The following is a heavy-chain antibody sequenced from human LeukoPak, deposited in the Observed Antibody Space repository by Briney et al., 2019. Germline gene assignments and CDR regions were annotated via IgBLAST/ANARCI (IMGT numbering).Heavy chain of an antibody. Sequence: GGSLRLTCAASGFSVSANYMTWVRQAPGKGLVWVSRIASDGSSTTYADSVKGRFSISRDNAKNTLYLQMNGLRVEDTAVYYCARGRPHGNDYWGQGTLVAVSS. V-gene: IGHV3-74*01. CDR3: ARGRPHGNDY. D-gene: IGHD4-23*01. CDR1: GFSVSANY. J-gene: IGHJ4*02. CDR2: IASDGSST.